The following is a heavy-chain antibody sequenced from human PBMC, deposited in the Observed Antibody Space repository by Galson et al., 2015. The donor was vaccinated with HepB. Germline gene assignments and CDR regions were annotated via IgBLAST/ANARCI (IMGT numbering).Heavy chain of an antibody. Sequence: SLRLSCAASGFTFSSYAMNWVRQAPGKGLEWVSLISGSGVTTYYADSVKGRFTISRDNSKNTLYLQMNSLRAEGTALYFCAKDFDSSGFYYDYLDYWGQGTLVAVSS. CDR3: AKDFDSSGFYYDYLDY. CDR2: ISGSGVTT. V-gene: IGHV3-23*01. D-gene: IGHD3-22*01. J-gene: IGHJ4*02. CDR1: GFTFSSYA.